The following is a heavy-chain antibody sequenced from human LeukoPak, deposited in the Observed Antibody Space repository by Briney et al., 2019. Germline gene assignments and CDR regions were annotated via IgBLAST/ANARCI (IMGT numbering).Heavy chain of an antibody. J-gene: IGHJ4*01. D-gene: IGHD3-22*01. Sequence: SETLSLTCTVSGASINNNFWTWIRQPPGKGLEWIGYIYSSGSANYNPSLKSRVIISGDTSKNQISLNLTSVAAADTALYFCARHRDYYDSWGHGTLVTVSS. CDR3: ARHRDYYDS. CDR1: GASINNNF. CDR2: IYSSGSA. V-gene: IGHV4-59*08.